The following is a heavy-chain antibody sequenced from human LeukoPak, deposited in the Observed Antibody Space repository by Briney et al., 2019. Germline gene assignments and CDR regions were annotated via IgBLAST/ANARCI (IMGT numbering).Heavy chain of an antibody. CDR2: INHSGST. D-gene: IGHD5-24*01. CDR1: GGSFSGYY. J-gene: IGHJ4*02. CDR3: AKYGDGNNFDY. Sequence: SETLSLTCAVYGGSFSGYYWSWIRQPPGKGLEWIGEINHSGSTNYNPSLKSRVTMSVDTSKNQFSLKLSSVTAADTAVYYCAKYGDGNNFDYWGQGILVTVSS. V-gene: IGHV4-34*10.